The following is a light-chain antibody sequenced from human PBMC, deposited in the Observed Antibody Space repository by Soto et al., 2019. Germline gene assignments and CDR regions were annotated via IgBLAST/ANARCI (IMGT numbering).Light chain of an antibody. CDR3: QHYGSSLWT. CDR1: QSVTSSY. CDR2: SAS. J-gene: IGKJ1*01. Sequence: EIVLTQSPGTLSLSPGERATLSCRASQSVTSSYLAWYQQKPGQAPRPLIYSASSRATGIPDRFSGSGSGTDFTLTISRLEPEDFAVYSCQHYGSSLWTFGQGTKVEIK. V-gene: IGKV3-20*01.